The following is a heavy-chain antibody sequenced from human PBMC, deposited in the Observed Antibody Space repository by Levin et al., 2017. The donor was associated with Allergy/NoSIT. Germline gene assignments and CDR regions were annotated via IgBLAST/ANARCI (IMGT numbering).Heavy chain of an antibody. CDR3: ARVQGAAGPVYYYYGMDV. V-gene: IGHV4-59*01. D-gene: IGHD6-19*01. J-gene: IGHJ6*02. CDR2: ISYSGST. CDR1: GDSISSYY. Sequence: SQTLSLTCTVSGDSISSYYWSWIRQPPGKGLEWIGYISYSGSTNYNPSLKSRVTISLDMSKNQFSLKLSSVTAADTAVYYCARVQGAAGPVYYYYGMDVWGQGTTVTVSS.